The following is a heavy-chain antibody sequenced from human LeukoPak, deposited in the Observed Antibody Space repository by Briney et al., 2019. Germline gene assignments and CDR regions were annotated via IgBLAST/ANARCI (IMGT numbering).Heavy chain of an antibody. CDR1: GFTFSSYA. CDR3: AKEGDYYGSGSYGVFFDY. CDR2: ISGSGGST. Sequence: GGSLRLSCAASGFTFSSYAMSWVRQAPGKGLEWVSAISGSGGSTYYADSVKGRFTISRDNSKNTLYLQMNSLRAEDTAVYYCAKEGDYYGSGSYGVFFDYWGQGTLVTVSS. J-gene: IGHJ4*02. D-gene: IGHD3-10*01. V-gene: IGHV3-23*01.